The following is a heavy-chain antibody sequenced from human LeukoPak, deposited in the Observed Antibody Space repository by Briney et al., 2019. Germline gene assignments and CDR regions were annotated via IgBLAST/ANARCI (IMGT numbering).Heavy chain of an antibody. V-gene: IGHV4-59*01. CDR3: ARTYYDLWSGSRYCYMDI. J-gene: IGHJ6*03. CDR1: DGSISTYY. Sequence: NPSETLSLTCTVSDGSISTYYWSWIRQPPGKGLEWIGYIYYSGSTNYNPSLKSRVAISADMSKNQFSLRLSSVTAADTAVYYCARTYYDLWSGSRYCYMDIWGEGTAVTVSS. D-gene: IGHD3-3*01. CDR2: IYYSGST.